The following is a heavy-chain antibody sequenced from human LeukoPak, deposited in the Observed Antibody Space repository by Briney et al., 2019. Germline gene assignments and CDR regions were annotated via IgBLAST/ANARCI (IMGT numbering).Heavy chain of an antibody. J-gene: IGHJ4*02. CDR1: GYNFIDYD. CDR3: ARGISGYSYGYGGN. Sequence: ASVKVSCQASGYNFIDYDINWVRQAPGQGPEWMGWMNPSSGNTGYAQKFQGRVSMTRDTSINIAYMELTSLGSDDTAVYYCARGISGYSYGYGGNWGRGTLVTVPS. CDR2: MNPSSGNT. V-gene: IGHV1-8*01. D-gene: IGHD5-18*01.